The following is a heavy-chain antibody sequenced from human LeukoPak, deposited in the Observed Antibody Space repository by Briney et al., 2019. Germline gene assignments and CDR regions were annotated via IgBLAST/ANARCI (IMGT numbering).Heavy chain of an antibody. D-gene: IGHD3-10*01. J-gene: IGHJ6*02. V-gene: IGHV1-46*01. CDR1: GYTFTNYY. CDR3: ARETESYGMDV. CDR2: INPSGGST. Sequence: ASVKVSCKASGYTFTNYYMHWVRQAPGQGLEWMGIINPSGGSTSYAQKFQGRVTMTRDTSTSTVYMELSSLRSEDTAVYYCARETESYGMDVWGQGTTVTVSS.